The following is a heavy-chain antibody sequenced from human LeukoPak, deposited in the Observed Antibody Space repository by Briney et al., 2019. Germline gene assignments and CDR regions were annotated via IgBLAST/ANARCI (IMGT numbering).Heavy chain of an antibody. J-gene: IGHJ4*02. CDR3: ARGDAGDYYFDY. CDR1: GGSISSGDYY. CDR2: IYYSGST. V-gene: IGHV4-30-4*01. Sequence: SQTLSLTCTVSGGSISSGDYYWSWIRQPPGKGLEWIGYIYYSGSTYYNPSLKSRVTISVDTSKNQFSPKLSSVTAADTAVYYCARGDAGDYYFDYWGQGTLVTVSS. D-gene: IGHD4-17*01.